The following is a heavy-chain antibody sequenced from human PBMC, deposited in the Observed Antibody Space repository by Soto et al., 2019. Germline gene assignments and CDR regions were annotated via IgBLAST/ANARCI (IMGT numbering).Heavy chain of an antibody. J-gene: IGHJ5*02. V-gene: IGHV1-2*04. CDR1: GYTFTGYY. Sequence: ASVKVSCKASGYTFTGYYMHWLRQAPGQGLEWMGWINPNSGGTNYAQKFQGWVTMTRDTSISTAYMELSRLRSDDTAVYYCARVPLMNVVIPAAYGLFDLWGQITLVTGSS. CDR2: INPNSGGT. CDR3: ARVPLMNVVIPAAYGLFDL. D-gene: IGHD2-2*01.